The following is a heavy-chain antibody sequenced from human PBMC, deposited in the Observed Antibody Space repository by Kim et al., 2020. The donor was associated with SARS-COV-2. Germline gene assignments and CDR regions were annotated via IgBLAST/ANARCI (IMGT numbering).Heavy chain of an antibody. CDR3: ARSQYGDYRGWDYYYGMDV. J-gene: IGHJ6*02. V-gene: IGHV4-39*01. D-gene: IGHD4-17*01. Sequence: SRVTISVDTSKNQFSLKLSSVTAADTAVYYCARSQYGDYRGWDYYYGMDVWGQGTTVTVSS.